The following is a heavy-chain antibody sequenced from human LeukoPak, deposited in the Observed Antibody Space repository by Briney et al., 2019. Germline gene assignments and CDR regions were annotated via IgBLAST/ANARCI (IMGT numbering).Heavy chain of an antibody. D-gene: IGHD3-9*01. CDR3: ARVNAYDILTGYVDY. Sequence: GGSLRLSCAASGFTFSSYSMNWVRQAPGTGLEWVSSISSSSSYIYYADSVKGRFTISRDNAKNSLYLQMNSLRAEDTAVYYCARVNAYDILTGYVDYWGQGTLVTVSS. J-gene: IGHJ4*02. CDR1: GFTFSSYS. V-gene: IGHV3-21*01. CDR2: ISSSSSYI.